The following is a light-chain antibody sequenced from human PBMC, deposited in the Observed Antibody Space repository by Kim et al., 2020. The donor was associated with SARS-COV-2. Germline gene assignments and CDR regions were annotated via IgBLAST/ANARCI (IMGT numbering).Light chain of an antibody. CDR2: DAS. CDR3: RQYNSYPIT. Sequence: ASVGDRVTITCRASQGIGNALDWFQQKPGKAPKSLIYDASSLQSGVPSKFSGSGSGTDFTLTISSLQPEDFATYYCRQYNSYPITFGQGTRLEIK. CDR1: QGIGNA. V-gene: IGKV1-16*02. J-gene: IGKJ5*01.